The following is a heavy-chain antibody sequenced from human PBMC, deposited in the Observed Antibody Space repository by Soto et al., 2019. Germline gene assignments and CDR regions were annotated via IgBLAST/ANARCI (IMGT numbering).Heavy chain of an antibody. CDR2: IYYSGAT. CDR3: ARRRQVGSSGWYWFDP. D-gene: IGHD6-19*01. CDR1: GGFIRNYY. V-gene: IGHV4-59*08. J-gene: IGHJ5*02. Sequence: SETLSLPCTVSGGFIRNYYWSWLRQPPGKGLEWIGNIYYSGATTYNSSLQSRVTLSVDTSKNHFSLSLTSVTAADTAVYYCARRRQVGSSGWYWFDPWGQGTLVTGSS.